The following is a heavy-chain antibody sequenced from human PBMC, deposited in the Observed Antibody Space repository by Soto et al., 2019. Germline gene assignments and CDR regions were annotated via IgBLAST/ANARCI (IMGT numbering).Heavy chain of an antibody. CDR3: ARDRGYYYYYGMDV. Sequence: PGGSLRLSCAASGFTFSSYGMHWVRQAPGKGLEWVAVIWYDGSNKYYADSVKGRFTISRDNSKNTLYLQMNSLRAEDTAVYYCARDRGYYYYYGMDVWGQGTTVTVSS. J-gene: IGHJ6*02. V-gene: IGHV3-33*01. CDR2: IWYDGSNK. CDR1: GFTFSSYG.